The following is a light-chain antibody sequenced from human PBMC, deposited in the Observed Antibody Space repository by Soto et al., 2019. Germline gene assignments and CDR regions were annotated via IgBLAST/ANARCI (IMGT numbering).Light chain of an antibody. Sequence: EIVMTQSPATLSVSPGERATLSCRARQSVSSDYLVWYQQKPSQAPLLLIYGASSRATGIPDRFSGSGSGTDFTLTISRLEPEDYAVYYCQHYGNTTPSVTFGPGTKVDIK. J-gene: IGKJ3*01. V-gene: IGKV3-20*01. CDR2: GAS. CDR1: QSVSSDY. CDR3: QHYGNTTPSVT.